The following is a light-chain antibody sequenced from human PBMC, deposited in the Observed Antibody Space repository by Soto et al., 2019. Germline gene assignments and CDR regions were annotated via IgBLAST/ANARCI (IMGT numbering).Light chain of an antibody. CDR3: SSYTTGSTLYV. CDR1: SNDIGAYKY. V-gene: IGLV2-14*01. J-gene: IGLJ1*01. CDR2: EVS. Sequence: QSALTQPPSASGSPGQSITISCTGSSNDIGAYKYVSWYQQYPGKAPKLIIFEVSNRPSGVSNRFSGSKSGNTASLTIAGLQAEDEADYHCSSYTTGSTLYV.